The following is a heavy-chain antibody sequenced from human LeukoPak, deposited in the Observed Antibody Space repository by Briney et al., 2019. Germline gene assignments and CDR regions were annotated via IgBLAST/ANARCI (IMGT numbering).Heavy chain of an antibody. CDR1: GVTFSSYA. D-gene: IGHD3-10*01. V-gene: IGHV3-23*01. Sequence: PGGSLRLSCAASGVTFSSYAVSWVRQAPGKGLEWVSVISGSGASTYYADSVKGRFTISRDNSKNTLYLQMNSLRAEDTAVYYCAKVRFGVTARYYFDYWGQGTLVTVSS. CDR3: AKVRFGVTARYYFDY. J-gene: IGHJ4*02. CDR2: ISGSGAST.